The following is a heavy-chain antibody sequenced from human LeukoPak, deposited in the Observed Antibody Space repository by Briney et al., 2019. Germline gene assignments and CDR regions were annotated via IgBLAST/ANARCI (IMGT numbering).Heavy chain of an antibody. CDR1: GGSMKNSF. D-gene: IGHD3-22*01. V-gene: IGHV4-59*01. Sequence: PSETLSLTCFVSGGSMKNSFWSWIRQPPGKGLEWIGYISDSGITNYNPSLKSRVSFSVDTSKGHFYLNLRSVTAADTALYFCARNRFYLSGAYYFDPWGRGTLVTVSS. J-gene: IGHJ5*02. CDR3: ARNRFYLSGAYYFDP. CDR2: ISDSGIT.